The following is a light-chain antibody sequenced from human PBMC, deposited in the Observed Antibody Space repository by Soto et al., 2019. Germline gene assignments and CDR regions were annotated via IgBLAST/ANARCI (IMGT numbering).Light chain of an antibody. CDR3: NSYRTVSTYV. CDR1: SSDIGGYNF. J-gene: IGLJ1*01. CDR2: DVG. V-gene: IGLV2-14*01. Sequence: QSVLTQPASVSGSPGQSITIACTGTSSDIGGYNFVSWYQQHPVKAHKLLIYDVGNRPSGVSNRFSGSKSGNTASLTISGLQAEDETHYYCNSYRTVSTYVFGTGTKLTVL.